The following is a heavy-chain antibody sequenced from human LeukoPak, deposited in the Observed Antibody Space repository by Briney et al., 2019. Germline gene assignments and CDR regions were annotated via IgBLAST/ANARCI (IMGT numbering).Heavy chain of an antibody. J-gene: IGHJ4*02. CDR2: IYHSGST. CDR3: ARPESRLRLGEYVY. V-gene: IGHV4-38-2*02. CDR1: GYSISSGYH. Sequence: SETLSLTCTVSGYSISSGYHWGWIRQPPGKGLEWIGSIYHSGSTYYNPSLKSRVTISVDTSKNQFSLKLSSVTAADTTVYYCARPESRLRLGEYVYWGQGTLVTVSS. D-gene: IGHD3-16*01.